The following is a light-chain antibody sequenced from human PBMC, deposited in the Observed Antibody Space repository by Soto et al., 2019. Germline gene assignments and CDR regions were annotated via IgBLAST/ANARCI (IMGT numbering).Light chain of an antibody. CDR1: SSDVGSYNR. J-gene: IGLJ3*02. Sequence: QSALTPPPSVSGSPGQSVTISCTGTSSDVGSYNRVSWYQQTPGTAPKLMLYQVSNCPSGVPDRFSWSKYGNTASLTISGLQAADEADYYCSSYTSSSTCLFGGGTTLTVL. CDR2: QVS. CDR3: SSYTSSSTCL. V-gene: IGLV2-18*02.